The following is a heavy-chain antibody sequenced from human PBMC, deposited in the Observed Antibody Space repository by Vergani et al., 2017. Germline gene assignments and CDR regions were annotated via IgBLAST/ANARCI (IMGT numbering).Heavy chain of an antibody. J-gene: IGHJ4*02. D-gene: IGHD3-22*01. V-gene: IGHV4-39*07. CDR1: GGSISSSSYY. CDR2: IYYSGST. Sequence: QLQLQESGPGLVKPSETLSLTCTVSGGSISSSSYYWGWIRQPPGKGLEWIGSIYYSGSTNYNPSLKSRVTISVDTSKNQFSLKLSSVTAADTAVYYCARGPAPDYYDSSGYFDYWGQGTLVTVSS. CDR3: ARGPAPDYYDSSGYFDY.